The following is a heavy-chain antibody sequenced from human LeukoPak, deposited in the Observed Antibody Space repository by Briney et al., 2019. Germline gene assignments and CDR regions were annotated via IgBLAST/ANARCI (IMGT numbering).Heavy chain of an antibody. V-gene: IGHV4-4*07. D-gene: IGHD2-8*01. CDR1: GGSISNYY. CDR3: AREVAYCANGICAPAGPFDY. J-gene: IGHJ4*02. CDR2: IYSSGSL. Sequence: PSETLSLTCTVSGGSISNYYWSWIRQPAGKGLEWIGRIYSSGSLNYKPSLKSRVTISVEKSKNRFSLKLSSVTAAHTAVYYCAREVAYCANGICAPAGPFDYWGQGTLGTVSS.